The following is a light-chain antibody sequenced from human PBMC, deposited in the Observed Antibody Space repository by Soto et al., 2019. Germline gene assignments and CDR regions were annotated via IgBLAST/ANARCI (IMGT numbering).Light chain of an antibody. CDR3: LQDYRYPLT. Sequence: AIQMTQSPSSLSASVGDRVTITCRASQGIRNDLGWYQQRPGKAPKLLIYATSNLQTGVPSRFSVSGAGTDFSLTISSMQPEDFATYYWLQDYRYPLTFGQGTKVEIK. CDR2: ATS. J-gene: IGKJ1*01. V-gene: IGKV1-6*01. CDR1: QGIRND.